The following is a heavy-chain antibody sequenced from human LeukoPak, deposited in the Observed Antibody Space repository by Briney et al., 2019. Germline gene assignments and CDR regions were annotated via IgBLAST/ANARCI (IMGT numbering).Heavy chain of an antibody. CDR3: ARDRGAVAATWFDY. D-gene: IGHD6-19*01. Sequence: GGSLRPSCAASGFTFSGYYMSWVRQAPGKGLEWVSCIGSSSTYTNYADSVKGRFTISRDNAKNSLYLQMDGLRAEDTAVYYCARDRGAVAATWFDYWGQGTLVTVSS. CDR1: GFTFSGYY. V-gene: IGHV3-11*05. J-gene: IGHJ4*02. CDR2: IGSSSTYT.